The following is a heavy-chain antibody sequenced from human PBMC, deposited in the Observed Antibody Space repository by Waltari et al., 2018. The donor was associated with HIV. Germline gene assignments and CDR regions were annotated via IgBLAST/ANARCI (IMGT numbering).Heavy chain of an antibody. CDR1: GASISSRSYY. Sequence: QLHLQASGPGLVKPSETLSLTCSVSGASISSRSYYWAWIRQPPGKGLEWIGVIYFRGTANYDPAVKSRVSSSLDASKNELSLKLTSVTATDTALYYCARLRFHSLYYFDSWGPGILVTVSS. V-gene: IGHV4-39*01. D-gene: IGHD3-16*01. CDR3: ARLRFHSLYYFDS. CDR2: IYFRGTA. J-gene: IGHJ4*02.